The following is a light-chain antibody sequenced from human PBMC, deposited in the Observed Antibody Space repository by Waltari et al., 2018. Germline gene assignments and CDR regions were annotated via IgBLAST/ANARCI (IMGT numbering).Light chain of an antibody. Sequence: EIVMTQSPESLAVSLGERATINCKSSQTILYNSNNKNYLAWYQQKPGQPPRLLIYWASSRDSGVPDRFSGSGSGTDFTLTISSLQAEDVAVYYCQQYFDNPRTFGQGTRLEIK. CDR1: QTILYNSNNKNY. CDR2: WAS. J-gene: IGKJ2*01. CDR3: QQYFDNPRT. V-gene: IGKV4-1*01.